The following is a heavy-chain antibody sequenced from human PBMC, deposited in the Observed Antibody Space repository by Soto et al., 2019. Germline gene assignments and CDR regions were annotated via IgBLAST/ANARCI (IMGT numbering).Heavy chain of an antibody. Sequence: PGGSLRLSCAASGFTFSSYAMHWVRQAPGKGLKWVALISYDGSDKDYADSVKGRFTISRDNSRNTLFLQMNSLRAEDTAVYYCARDYYKYYDSSGYYRSPAYWGQGTLVTVSS. CDR3: ARDYYKYYDSSGYYRSPAY. V-gene: IGHV3-30-3*01. D-gene: IGHD3-22*01. J-gene: IGHJ4*02. CDR1: GFTFSSYA. CDR2: ISYDGSDK.